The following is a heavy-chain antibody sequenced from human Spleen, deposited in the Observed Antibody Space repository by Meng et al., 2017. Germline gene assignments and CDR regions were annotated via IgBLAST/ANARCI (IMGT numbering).Heavy chain of an antibody. CDR1: GYSISSGYY. CDR3: ARELYYFDSSGYYAFDI. D-gene: IGHD3-22*01. J-gene: IGHJ3*02. Sequence: SETLSLTCAVSGYSISSGYYWGWIRQPPGTGLEWIGSIYRSGSTYYNPSLKSRVTISVDTSKNQFSLRLSSVTAADTAVYYCARELYYFDSSGYYAFDIWGQGTMVTVSS. V-gene: IGHV4-38-2*02. CDR2: IYRSGST.